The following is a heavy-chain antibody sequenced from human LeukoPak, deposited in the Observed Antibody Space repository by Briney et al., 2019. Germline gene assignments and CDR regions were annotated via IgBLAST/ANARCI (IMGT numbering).Heavy chain of an antibody. CDR2: IYYSGST. Sequence: SETLSLTRTVSNGSISGYYWSWIRPPPGKGLEWIGYIYYSGSTDYNPSLKSRVTLSVDTSKTQFSLDLSSVTSADTAVYYCAKLDSSWYHFYYWGQGTLVSVSS. V-gene: IGHV4-59*01. J-gene: IGHJ4*02. CDR3: AKLDSSWYHFYY. CDR1: NGSISGYY. D-gene: IGHD6-13*01.